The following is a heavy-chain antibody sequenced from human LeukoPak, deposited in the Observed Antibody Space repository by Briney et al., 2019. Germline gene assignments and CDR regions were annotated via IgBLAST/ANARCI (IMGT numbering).Heavy chain of an antibody. CDR3: ARARADWFDP. J-gene: IGHJ5*02. Sequence: SETLSLTCTVSGGSISSYYWSWIRQPPGKGLEWVGYIYYSGSTNYNPSLQSRVTISVDPSKNQFSLKLSSVTAADTAVYYCARARADWFDPWGQGTLVTVSS. CDR2: IYYSGST. CDR1: GGSISSYY. V-gene: IGHV4-59*01.